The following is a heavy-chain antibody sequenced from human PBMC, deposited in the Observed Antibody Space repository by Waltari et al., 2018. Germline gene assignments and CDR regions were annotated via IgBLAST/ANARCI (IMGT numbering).Heavy chain of an antibody. D-gene: IGHD2-8*02. V-gene: IGHV4-39*01. CDR3: ARQGHYKRSSWWWFDP. Sequence: QLQLQELGPGLVKPSETLSLNCTVSDDSISSYTYYWAWIRQPPGKGLEWIGRVYSSGITYYTPTLNGRVTISVDTFKTQFSLTLTSVTAADTAVYYCARQGHYKRSSWWWFDPWGQGTLVTVSS. CDR2: VYSSGIT. CDR1: DDSISSYTYY. J-gene: IGHJ5*02.